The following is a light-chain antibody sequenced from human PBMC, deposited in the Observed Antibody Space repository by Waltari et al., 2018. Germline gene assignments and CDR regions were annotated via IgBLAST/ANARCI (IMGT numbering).Light chain of an antibody. Sequence: DIVMTQSPDSLAVSLGERATISCKSSQSVFYNATNKNYLTWYQQKPGQPPKVLIYWASTRDSGVPDRFSCSGSGTDFTLTISGLQAEDVAVYYCQLYYSNPPFFTFGPGTKVDIK. CDR3: QLYYSNPPFFT. V-gene: IGKV4-1*01. CDR2: WAS. CDR1: QSVFYNATNKNY. J-gene: IGKJ3*01.